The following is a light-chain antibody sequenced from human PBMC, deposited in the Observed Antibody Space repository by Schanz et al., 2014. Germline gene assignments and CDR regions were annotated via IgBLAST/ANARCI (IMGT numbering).Light chain of an antibody. CDR2: EGS. V-gene: IGLV2-14*02. CDR1: SSDVGSYNL. J-gene: IGLJ3*02. Sequence: QSALTQPASVSGSPGQSITISCTGTSSDVGSYNLVSWYQQHPGKAPKLMIYEGSKRPSGVPDRFSGSKSGNTASLTISGLQADDEADYYCSSYTSSSPWVFGGGTKLTVL. CDR3: SSYTSSSPWV.